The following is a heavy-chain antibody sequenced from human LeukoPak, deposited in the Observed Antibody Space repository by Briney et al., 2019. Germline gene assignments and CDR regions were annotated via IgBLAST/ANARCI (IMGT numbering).Heavy chain of an antibody. J-gene: IGHJ4*02. V-gene: IGHV4-34*01. CDR3: ASRKRGGLLWFGELSIGPRPFDY. D-gene: IGHD3-10*01. Sequence: PSETLSLTCTVYSESISDYYWSWIRQTPGKGLEWIGEMNHSGSANYNPSLKSRVTISVDTSKNQFSLKLSSVTAADTAVYYCASRKRGGLLWFGELSIGPRPFDYWGQGTLVTVSS. CDR1: SESISDYY. CDR2: MNHSGSA.